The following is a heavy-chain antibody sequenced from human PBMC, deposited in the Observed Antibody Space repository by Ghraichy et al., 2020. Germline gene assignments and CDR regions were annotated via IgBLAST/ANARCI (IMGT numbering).Heavy chain of an antibody. V-gene: IGHV4-4*07. CDR3: AREGAPNRRGYCSGGSCYSSYYYYGMDV. CDR1: GGSISRED. CDR2: IYTSGST. D-gene: IGHD2-15*01. J-gene: IGHJ6*02. Sequence: SETLSLTCTVSGGSISREDGRGSRQPAGKGLEWIGRIYTSGSTNYNPSLKSRVTMSVDTPKNQFSLKLSSVTAADTAVYYCAREGAPNRRGYCSGGSCYSSYYYYGMDVWGQGTTVTVSS.